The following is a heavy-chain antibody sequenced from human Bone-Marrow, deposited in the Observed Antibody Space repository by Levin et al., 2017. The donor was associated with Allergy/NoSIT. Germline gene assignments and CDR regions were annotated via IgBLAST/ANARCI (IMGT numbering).Heavy chain of an antibody. Sequence: GESLKISCATSGFFFGSYVMTWVRQAPGKGLEWVSTISRDGGSTYSADSVKGRFTISRDRSQNTVYLEMKRLRVEDTAIYYCATSNRWTVHYLHSWGQGTLVTVSS. D-gene: IGHD2-2*01. CDR2: ISRDGGST. CDR1: GFFFGSYV. CDR3: ATSNRWTVHYLHS. V-gene: IGHV3-23*01. J-gene: IGHJ4*02.